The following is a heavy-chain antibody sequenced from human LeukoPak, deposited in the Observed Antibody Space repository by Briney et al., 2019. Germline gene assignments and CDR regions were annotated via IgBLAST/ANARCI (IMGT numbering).Heavy chain of an antibody. V-gene: IGHV4-30-4*01. CDR3: ARVLGSGRYSYYYYGVDV. D-gene: IGHD3-10*01. CDR1: GGSISSGDDY. CDR2: TFSSGGT. J-gene: IGHJ6*02. Sequence: SETLSLTCTVSGGSISSGDDYWSWIRQPPGKGLEWIGYTFSSGGTHRNPSLKSRVTISLDTPKNQFSLRLTSVTAADTAVYYCARVLGSGRYSYYYYGVDVWGQGTTVNVSS.